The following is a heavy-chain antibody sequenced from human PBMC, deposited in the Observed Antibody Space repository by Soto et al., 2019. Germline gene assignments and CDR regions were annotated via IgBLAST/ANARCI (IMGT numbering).Heavy chain of an antibody. Sequence: QVQLQQWGAGLLKPSETLSLTCAVYNGSFSGYYWSWVRQSPGKGLEWIGEITHSGSTNYSPSLRGRATISVDTSKNHFSLSLNSVTAADTGVYYFARVSCSGISCYLTRPYNYYVMDVWGQGTTVTVSS. CDR1: NGSFSGYY. D-gene: IGHD2-15*01. CDR2: ITHSGST. J-gene: IGHJ6*02. CDR3: ARVSCSGISCYLTRPYNYYVMDV. V-gene: IGHV4-34*01.